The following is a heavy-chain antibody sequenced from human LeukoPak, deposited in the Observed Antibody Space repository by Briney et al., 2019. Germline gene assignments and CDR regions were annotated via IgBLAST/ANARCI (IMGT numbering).Heavy chain of an antibody. CDR3: ARLGFYGSGSYSNDY. D-gene: IGHD3-10*01. J-gene: IGHJ4*02. Sequence: NAGGSLRLSCAASAFSFSDYNMNWVRQAPGKGLEWVSSITSTGSYIYYADSVKGRFTISRDNAKNSLYLQMNSLRAEDTAVYYCARLGFYGSGSYSNDYWGQGTLVTVSS. V-gene: IGHV3-21*01. CDR1: AFSFSDYN. CDR2: ITSTGSYI.